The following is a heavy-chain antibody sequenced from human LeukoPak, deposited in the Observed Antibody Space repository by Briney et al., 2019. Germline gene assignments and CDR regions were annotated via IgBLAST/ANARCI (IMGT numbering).Heavy chain of an antibody. CDR3: ALLLEDYGFSTGSAKDY. CDR2: FDPVDGET. J-gene: IGHJ4*02. V-gene: IGHV1-24*01. Sequence: ASVKVSFKVSGHSLTQLSMHWVRQGAGRGLEWMGGFDPVDGETIHAQKFQGRVTMTEDTSTDTAYMELSSLRSDDTGVYYCALLLEDYGFSTGSAKDYWGQGTLVTV. D-gene: IGHD3-3*01. CDR1: GHSLTQLS.